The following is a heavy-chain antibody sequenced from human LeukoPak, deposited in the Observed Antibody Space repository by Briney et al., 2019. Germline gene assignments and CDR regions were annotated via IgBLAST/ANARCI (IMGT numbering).Heavy chain of an antibody. CDR3: ARVGNDFWSGPYYYYYYMDV. V-gene: IGHV4-59*01. CDR1: GGSNSSYY. D-gene: IGHD3-3*01. CDR2: IYYSGST. Sequence: SETLTLTGTVSGGSNSSYYWSWIRQPPGKGLEWIGYIYYSGSTNYNPSLKSRVTISVDTSKNQFSLKLSSVTAADTAVYYCARVGNDFWSGPYYYYYYMDVWGKGTTVTVSS. J-gene: IGHJ6*03.